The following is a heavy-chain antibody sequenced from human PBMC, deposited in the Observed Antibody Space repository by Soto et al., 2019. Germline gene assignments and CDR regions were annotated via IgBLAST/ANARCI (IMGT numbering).Heavy chain of an antibody. J-gene: IGHJ4*02. D-gene: IGHD5-12*01. CDR1: GGSISTYY. CDR3: ARDAYSGYDKGYFDS. CDR2: IYYSGST. Sequence: SETLSLTCTVSGGSISTYYWSWIRQPPGKGLEWIGYIYYSGSTNYNPSLKSRVTISVDTSKNQFSLKLSSVTAADTAVYYCARDAYSGYDKGYFDSWGQGTLVTVSS. V-gene: IGHV4-59*01.